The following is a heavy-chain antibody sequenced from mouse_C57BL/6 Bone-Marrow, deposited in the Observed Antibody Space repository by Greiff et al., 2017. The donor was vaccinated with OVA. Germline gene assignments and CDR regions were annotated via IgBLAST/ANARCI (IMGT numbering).Heavy chain of an antibody. CDR2: IYPGSGST. D-gene: IGHD2-1*01. Sequence: QVQLKQPGAELVKPGASVTMSCKASGYTFTSYWITWVKQRPGQGLEWIGDIYPGSGSTNYNEKFKSKATLTVDTSSSTAYMQLSSLTSEDSAVYYCASYSHAMDYWGQGTSVTVSS. CDR3: ASYSHAMDY. J-gene: IGHJ4*01. V-gene: IGHV1-55*01. CDR1: GYTFTSYW.